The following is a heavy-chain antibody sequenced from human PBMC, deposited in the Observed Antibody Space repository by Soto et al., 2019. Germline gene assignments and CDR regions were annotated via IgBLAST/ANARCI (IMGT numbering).Heavy chain of an antibody. CDR2: IYYTGST. V-gene: IGHV4-59*01. CDR1: GGSISSYY. Sequence: KPSETLSLTCTVSGGSISSYYWNWIRQPPGKGLEWIGYIYYTGSTDYNPSLKSPVTISVDTSENQFSLKLTSVTAADTAVYYCARGVSSRYTPFEYWGQGMLVTVSS. J-gene: IGHJ4*02. CDR3: ARGVSSRYTPFEY. D-gene: IGHD6-13*01.